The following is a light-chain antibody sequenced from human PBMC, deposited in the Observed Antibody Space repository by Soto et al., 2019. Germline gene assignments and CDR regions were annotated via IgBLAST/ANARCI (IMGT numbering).Light chain of an antibody. CDR2: DAS. Sequence: DIQMTQSPSSVSASIGDRVTITCRASQDIYGLLAWYQQKPGKAPKLLIHDASNLQSGVPSRFSGSGSGTDFTLTISSLQPEDSATYYCLQAGAFPLTLGQGTNVEIK. CDR3: LQAGAFPLT. CDR1: QDIYGL. J-gene: IGKJ1*01. V-gene: IGKV1-12*01.